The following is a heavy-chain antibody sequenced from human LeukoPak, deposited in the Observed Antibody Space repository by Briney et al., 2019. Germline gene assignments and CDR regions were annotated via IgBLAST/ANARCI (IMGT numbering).Heavy chain of an antibody. CDR3: TREGYDILTGDYIVD. D-gene: IGHD3-9*01. CDR1: GGSISSYY. V-gene: IGHV4-59*12. J-gene: IGHJ4*02. Sequence: KPSETLSLTCTVSGGSISSYYWSWIRQPPGKGLEWIGYIYYSGSTNYNPSLKSRVTISVDTSKNQFSLKLTSVTAADTAVYYCTREGYDILTGDYIVDWGQGTLVTVSS. CDR2: IYYSGST.